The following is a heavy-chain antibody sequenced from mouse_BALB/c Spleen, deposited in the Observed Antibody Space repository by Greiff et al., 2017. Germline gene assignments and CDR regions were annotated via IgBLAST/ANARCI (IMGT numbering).Heavy chain of an antibody. CDR2: IRLKSNNYAT. CDR3: TRSYGSSYWFAY. CDR1: GFTFSNYW. D-gene: IGHD1-1*01. Sequence: EVKLQESGGGLVQPGGSMKLSCVASGFTFSNYWMNWVRQSPEKGLEWVAEIRLKSNNYATHYAESVKGRFTISRDDSKSSVYLQMNNLRAEDTGIYYCTRSYGSSYWFAYWGQGTLVTVSA. J-gene: IGHJ3*01. V-gene: IGHV6-6*02.